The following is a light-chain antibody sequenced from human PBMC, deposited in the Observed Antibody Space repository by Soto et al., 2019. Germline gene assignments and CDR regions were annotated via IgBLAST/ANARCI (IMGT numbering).Light chain of an antibody. CDR2: LAS. V-gene: IGKV3-15*01. J-gene: IGKJ2*01. CDR1: QSVTNN. Sequence: EIVMTQSPATLSVSPGERATLSCRASQSVTNNLAWYQQKPGQAPRLLFYLASARATGVPARFSASGSGTEFTLTISSLQSEDFAVYYCQQYDNWPPTTFGQGTKLEIK. CDR3: QQYDNWPPTT.